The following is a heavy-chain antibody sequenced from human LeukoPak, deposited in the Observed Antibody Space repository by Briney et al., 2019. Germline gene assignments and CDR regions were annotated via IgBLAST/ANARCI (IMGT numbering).Heavy chain of an antibody. Sequence: GGSLRLSCAASGFTFSIYAMSWVRQAPGKGLEWVSAISGSGGSTYYADPVKGRFTISRDNSKNTLYLQMNSLRAEDTAVYYCAKGGRGAAAADYYYYYMDVWGKGTTVTVSS. CDR3: AKGGRGAAAADYYYYYMDV. CDR2: ISGSGGST. D-gene: IGHD6-13*01. CDR1: GFTFSIYA. J-gene: IGHJ6*03. V-gene: IGHV3-23*01.